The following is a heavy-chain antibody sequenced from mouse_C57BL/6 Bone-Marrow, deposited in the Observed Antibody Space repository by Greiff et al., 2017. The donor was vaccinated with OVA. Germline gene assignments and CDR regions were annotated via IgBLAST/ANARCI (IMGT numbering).Heavy chain of an antibody. V-gene: IGHV7-3*01. CDR3: ARSGSYGFAY. CDR1: GFTFTDYY. CDR2: IRNKANGYTT. Sequence: EVQLVESGGGLVQPGGSLSLSCAASGFTFTDYYMSWVRQPPGKALEWLGFIRNKANGYTTEYSASVKGRFTISRDNSQSILYLQMNALRAEDSATYYCARSGSYGFAYWGQGTLVTVSA. D-gene: IGHD1-1*01. J-gene: IGHJ3*01.